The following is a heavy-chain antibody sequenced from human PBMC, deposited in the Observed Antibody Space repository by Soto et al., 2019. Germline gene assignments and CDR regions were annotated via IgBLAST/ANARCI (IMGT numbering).Heavy chain of an antibody. Sequence: GGSLRLSCAASGFPFSSYGMHLVRQSPGKGLEWGAGILYEGSNKYYADSVKGRFTISRATSQITLDQEMTSLSAAATAVYCSAKAAASSSGWRVYDLDVWGQGPTVTFSS. CDR1: GFPFSSYG. D-gene: IGHD6-13*01. V-gene: IGHV3-30*18. CDR2: ILYEGSNK. J-gene: IGHJ6*02. CDR3: AKAAASSSGWRVYDLDV.